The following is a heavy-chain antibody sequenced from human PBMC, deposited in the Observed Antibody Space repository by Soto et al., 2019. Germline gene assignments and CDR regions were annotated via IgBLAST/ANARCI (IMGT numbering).Heavy chain of an antibody. J-gene: IGHJ4*02. Sequence: SETLSLTCNVSGFSITRGDYYWSWLRPPPGKGLEWIGYIYYRAMPYYNPSLKSRVTISVDTSKNQFSLSMTSVTAADTAVYYCARGSALLFYYFDYWGQGTPVTVSS. CDR3: ARGSALLFYYFDY. CDR1: GFSITRGDYY. D-gene: IGHD6-13*01. V-gene: IGHV4-30-4*01. CDR2: IYYRAMP.